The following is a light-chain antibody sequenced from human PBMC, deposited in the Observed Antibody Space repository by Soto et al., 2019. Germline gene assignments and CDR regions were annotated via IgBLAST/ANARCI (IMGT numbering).Light chain of an antibody. CDR1: QTISSW. Sequence: IHMSQSPSAVSASVGDRVTITCRASQTISSWLAWYQQKPGKAPKLLIYKASTLKSGVPSRFSGSGSGTEFTLTISSLQPDDFATYYCQHYNSYLEAFGQGAKVDI. CDR2: KAS. V-gene: IGKV1-5*03. CDR3: QHYNSYLEA. J-gene: IGKJ1*01.